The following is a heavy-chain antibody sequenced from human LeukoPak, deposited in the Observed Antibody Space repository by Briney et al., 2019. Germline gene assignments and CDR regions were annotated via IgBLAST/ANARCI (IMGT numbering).Heavy chain of an antibody. V-gene: IGHV4-59*01. CDR2: IYYSGST. CDR1: GGSISSYY. D-gene: IGHD6-13*01. J-gene: IGHJ4*02. Sequence: SQTLSLTCAVSGGSISSYYWSWIRQPPGKGLEWIGYIYYSGSTNYNPSLKSRVTISVDTSKNQFSLKLSSVTAADTAVYYCARGVRGSTAAGTFDYWGQGTLVTVSS. CDR3: ARGVRGSTAAGTFDY.